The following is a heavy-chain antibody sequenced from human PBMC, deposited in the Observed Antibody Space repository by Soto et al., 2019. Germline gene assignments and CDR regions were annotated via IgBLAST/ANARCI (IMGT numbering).Heavy chain of an antibody. J-gene: IGHJ5*02. D-gene: IGHD6-19*01. CDR1: GYTFTSYA. V-gene: IGHV1-3*01. CDR2: INAGNGNT. Sequence: GASLTVSCKASGYTFTSYAMHWVRQAPGQRLEWMGWINAGNGNTKYSQKFQGRVTITRDTSASTAYMELSSLRSEDTAVYYCSRDRHEVAGIGLYNWFDPWGQGTLVTVSS. CDR3: SRDRHEVAGIGLYNWFDP.